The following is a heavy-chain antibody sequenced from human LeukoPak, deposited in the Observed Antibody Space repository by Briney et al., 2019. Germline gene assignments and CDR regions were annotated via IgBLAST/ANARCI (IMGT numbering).Heavy chain of an antibody. V-gene: IGHV4-34*01. CDR1: GGSFSGYY. CDR3: ARGYYYDSSGYYY. CDR2: INHSGST. D-gene: IGHD3-22*01. J-gene: IGHJ4*02. Sequence: SETLSLTCAVYGGSFSGYYWSWIRQPPGKGLEWIGEINHSGSTSYNPSLKRRVTISVDTSKNQFSLKLSSVTAADTAVYYCARGYYYDSSGYYYWGQGILVTVSS.